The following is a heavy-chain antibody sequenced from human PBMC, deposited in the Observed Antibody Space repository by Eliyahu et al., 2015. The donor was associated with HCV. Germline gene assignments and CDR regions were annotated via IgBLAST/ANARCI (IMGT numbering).Heavy chain of an antibody. CDR1: GGSFSDYY. CDR3: ARGDRGGYFDY. D-gene: IGHD3-22*01. Sequence: QVQLQQWGAGLLKPSETLSLTCAVYGGSFSDYYWTWIRQPPGKGLEWIGEIYHSGSTNYNPSLKSRVTISVDTSKNQFSLNLASVTAADSAVYYCARGDRGGYFDYWGQGALVTVSS. J-gene: IGHJ4*02. CDR2: IYHSGST. V-gene: IGHV4-34*01.